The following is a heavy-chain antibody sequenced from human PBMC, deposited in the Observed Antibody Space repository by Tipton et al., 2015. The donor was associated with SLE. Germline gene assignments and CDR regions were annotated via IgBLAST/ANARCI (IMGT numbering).Heavy chain of an antibody. D-gene: IGHD1-26*01. CDR1: GYSISSGYY. CDR2: FHHKGSS. CDR3: AVTWDRDLYYYGMDV. Sequence: TLSLTCSVTGYSISSGYYWGWIRQPPGRGLEWIGSFHHKGSSYYSPSLGSRVTISLDTSKNQFSLKLSSVTAADTAVYYCAVTWDRDLYYYGMDVWGQGTTVTVSS. J-gene: IGHJ6*02. V-gene: IGHV4-38-2*02.